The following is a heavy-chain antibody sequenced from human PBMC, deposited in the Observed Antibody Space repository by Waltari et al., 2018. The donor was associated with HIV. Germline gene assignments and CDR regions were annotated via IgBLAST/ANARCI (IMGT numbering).Heavy chain of an antibody. D-gene: IGHD2-2*02. V-gene: IGHV4-34*01. CDR3: ARGVGYCSSTSCYTDDAFDI. Sequence: QVQLQQWGAGLLKPSETLSLTCAVYGGSFSGYSWSWIRQPPGKGLEWIGEINHSGSTNYNPSLKSRVTISVDTSKNQFSLKLSSVTAADTAVYYCARGVGYCSSTSCYTDDAFDIWGQGTMVTVSS. J-gene: IGHJ3*02. CDR1: GGSFSGYS. CDR2: INHSGST.